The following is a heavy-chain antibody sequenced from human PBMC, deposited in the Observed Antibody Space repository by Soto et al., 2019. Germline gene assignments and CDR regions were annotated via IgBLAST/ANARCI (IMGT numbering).Heavy chain of an antibody. CDR1: GFTFSSYG. CDR3: ARDIYREDGSSSL. Sequence: GGSLRLSCAASGFTFSSYGMHWVRQAPGKGLEWVAVIWYDGSNKYYADSVKGRFTISRDNAKNSLYLQMNSLRAEDTAVYYCARDIYREDGSSSLWAQGTLVTVSS. V-gene: IGHV3-33*01. CDR2: IWYDGSNK. D-gene: IGHD6-13*01. J-gene: IGHJ4*02.